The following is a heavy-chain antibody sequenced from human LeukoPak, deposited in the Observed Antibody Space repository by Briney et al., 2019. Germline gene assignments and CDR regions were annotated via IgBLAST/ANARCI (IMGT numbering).Heavy chain of an antibody. CDR2: INPNSGGT. D-gene: IGHD1-20*01. CDR1: GYTFTGYY. Sequence: GASVKVSCKASGYTFTGYYMYWVRQAPGQGLEWMGWINPNSGGTNYAQKFQGRVTMTRDTSISTAYMELSRLRSDDTAVYYCARPRYNWNPGWFDPWGQGTLVTVSS. J-gene: IGHJ5*02. V-gene: IGHV1-2*02. CDR3: ARPRYNWNPGWFDP.